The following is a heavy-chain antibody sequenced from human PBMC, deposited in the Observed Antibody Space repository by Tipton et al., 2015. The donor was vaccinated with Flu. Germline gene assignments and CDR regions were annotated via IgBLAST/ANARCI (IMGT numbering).Heavy chain of an antibody. CDR2: ISGSGTTI. CDR1: GFTFSSYE. Sequence: SLRLSCAASGFTFSSYEMNWVRQAPGKGLEWVAHISGSGTTIYYADSVKGRFTISRDNAKKSLDLQMHSLRGGDTAVYYCTREDRCGGDCHPAFVIWGQGTMVTVSS. V-gene: IGHV3-48*03. J-gene: IGHJ3*02. CDR3: TREDRCGGDCHPAFVI. D-gene: IGHD2-21*02.